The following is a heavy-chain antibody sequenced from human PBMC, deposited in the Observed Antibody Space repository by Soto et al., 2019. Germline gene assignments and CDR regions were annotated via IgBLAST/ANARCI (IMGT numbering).Heavy chain of an antibody. CDR1: GLTFNTSG. D-gene: IGHD2-21*02. CDR3: APKARVTNKYYYGMDV. V-gene: IGHV3-30*03. CDR2: ISYDGATT. J-gene: IGHJ6*02. Sequence: HVQLVESGGGVVHPGTSLRLSCEVSGLTFNTSGMHWVRQVPGRGLEWVAVISYDGATTYYGDNLKGRFTVSRDNSKNTMFLHINSMRADDAAVYYCAPKARVTNKYYYGMDVWGHGTTVTVSS.